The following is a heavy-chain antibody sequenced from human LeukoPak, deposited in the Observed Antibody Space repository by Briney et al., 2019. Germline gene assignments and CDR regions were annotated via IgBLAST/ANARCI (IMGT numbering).Heavy chain of an antibody. Sequence: GGSLRLSCAASGFIFSSYAMSWVRQAPGKGLEWVSGISGSGGSTYYADSVKGRITISRDNAKNSLYLQMNSLRAEDTAVYYCARDLWFGESYWGQGTLVTVSS. CDR2: ISGSGGST. V-gene: IGHV3-23*01. CDR1: GFIFSSYA. J-gene: IGHJ4*02. D-gene: IGHD3-10*01. CDR3: ARDLWFGESY.